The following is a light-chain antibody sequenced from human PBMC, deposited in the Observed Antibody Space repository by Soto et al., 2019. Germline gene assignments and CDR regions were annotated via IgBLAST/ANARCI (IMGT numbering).Light chain of an antibody. CDR3: QQYGSSWT. J-gene: IGKJ1*01. Sequence: EIVLTQAPGTQSLSKGERATLSCRASQSVSSSYLAWYQQKPGQAPRLLIYGASSRATGIPDRFSGSGSGTDFTLTISRLEPEDFAVYYCQQYGSSWTFGQGTKVDIK. CDR1: QSVSSSY. V-gene: IGKV3-20*01. CDR2: GAS.